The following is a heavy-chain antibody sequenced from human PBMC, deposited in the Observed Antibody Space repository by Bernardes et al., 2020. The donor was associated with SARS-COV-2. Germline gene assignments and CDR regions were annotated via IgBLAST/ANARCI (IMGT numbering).Heavy chain of an antibody. V-gene: IGHV3-33*01. Sequence: GGSLRLSCTASGFTFSNYAMHWVRQAPGKGLEWVAVIWYDGSSEYYADSVRGRFTISRDNSKTTLFLQMNSLRTEDTAIYYCARDVWWYTPTSGIAAVGTNRTVTQVDYWGQGSLVTVSS. CDR2: IWYDGSSE. CDR3: ARDVWWYTPTSGIAAVGTNRTVTQVDY. CDR1: GFTFSNYA. D-gene: IGHD6-13*01. J-gene: IGHJ4*02.